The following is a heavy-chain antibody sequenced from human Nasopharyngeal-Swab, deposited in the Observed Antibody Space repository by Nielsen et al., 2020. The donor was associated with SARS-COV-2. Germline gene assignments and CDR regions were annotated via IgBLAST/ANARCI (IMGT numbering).Heavy chain of an antibody. V-gene: IGHV3-30-3*01. CDR3: ARGGGSSSSAPFDY. Sequence: VRQAPGKGLEWVAVIPYDGSNKYYADSVKGRFTISRDNSKNTLYLQMNSLRAEDTAVYYCARGGGSSSSAPFDYWGQGTLVTVSS. D-gene: IGHD6-6*01. CDR2: IPYDGSNK. J-gene: IGHJ4*02.